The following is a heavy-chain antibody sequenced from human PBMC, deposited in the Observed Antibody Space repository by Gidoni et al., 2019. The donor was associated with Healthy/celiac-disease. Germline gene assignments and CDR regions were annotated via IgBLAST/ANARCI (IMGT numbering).Heavy chain of an antibody. J-gene: IGHJ5*02. CDR3: ARLVGTSCYIGGCWFDP. V-gene: IGHV4-30-4*01. Sequence: QVQLQESGPGLVKPSQTLSLTCTVAGGSISRGDYYWRWIRQLPGKGLEWVGSIYYSGSTYYNPSLKSRVTISVDTSKNQFSLKLSSVTAADTAVSYCARLVGTSCYIGGCWFDPWGQGTLVTVSS. CDR2: IYYSGST. D-gene: IGHD2-2*02. CDR1: GGSISRGDYY.